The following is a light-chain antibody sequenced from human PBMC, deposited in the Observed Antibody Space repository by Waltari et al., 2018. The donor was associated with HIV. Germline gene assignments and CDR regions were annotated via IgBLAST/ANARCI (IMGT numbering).Light chain of an antibody. CDR1: NIGNRR. CDR2: DDI. V-gene: IGLV3-21*02. Sequence: SSVLTQTPSVSVAPGQTARITCGGDNIGNRRVHWYQQKTGQAPVLFVYDDIDRPSGIPARFSGSRAGNTATLTVSSVEVGDEDDYYCQVWDTNSDHRVFGGGTTLTVL. CDR3: QVWDTNSDHRV. J-gene: IGLJ2*01.